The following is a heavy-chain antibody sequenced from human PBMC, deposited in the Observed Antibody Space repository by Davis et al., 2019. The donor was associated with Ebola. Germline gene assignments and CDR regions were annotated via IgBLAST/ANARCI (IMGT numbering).Heavy chain of an antibody. CDR2: IYYSGTT. CDR3: ARANEWLPGYFDS. D-gene: IGHD6-19*01. J-gene: IGHJ4*02. CDR1: GGSFSTYY. Sequence: SETLSLTCSVSGGSFSTYYWSWVRQPPGKGLEWVGYIYYSGTTNYNPSLTSRVTISVDTSKTQFSLKLSSMTPADTAVYYCARANEWLPGYFDSWGQGTLVTVSS. V-gene: IGHV4-59*01.